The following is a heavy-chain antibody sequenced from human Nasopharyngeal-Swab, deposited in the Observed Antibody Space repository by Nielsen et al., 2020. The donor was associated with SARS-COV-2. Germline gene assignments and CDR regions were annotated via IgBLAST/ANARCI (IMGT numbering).Heavy chain of an antibody. D-gene: IGHD5-12*01. J-gene: IGHJ4*02. CDR2: INDSGST. Sequence: WIRQPQGKGLEWIGSINDSGSTDYNPSHRSRVTISVDTSKNQFSLKLSSVTAADTAVYYCASSIRYSGYDLGFDYWGQGTLVTVSS. CDR3: ASSIRYSGYDLGFDY. V-gene: IGHV4-39*07.